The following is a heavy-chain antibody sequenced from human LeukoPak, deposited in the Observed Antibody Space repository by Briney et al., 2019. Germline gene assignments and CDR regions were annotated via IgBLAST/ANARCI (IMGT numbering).Heavy chain of an antibody. Sequence: PGGSLRLSCAASGFTFSSYSMNWVRQAPGKGLEWVSYISSSSSTIYYADSVKGRFTISRDNAKNSLYLQMNSLRAEDTAVYYCARRPGKYYSSPTYEYYFDYWGQGALVTVSS. J-gene: IGHJ4*02. CDR3: ARRPGKYYSSPTYEYYFDY. CDR1: GFTFSSYS. V-gene: IGHV3-48*01. D-gene: IGHD3-10*01. CDR2: ISSSSSTI.